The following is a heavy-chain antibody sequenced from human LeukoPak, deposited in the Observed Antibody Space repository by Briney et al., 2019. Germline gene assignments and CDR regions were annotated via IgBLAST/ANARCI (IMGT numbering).Heavy chain of an antibody. CDR2: FDPEDGET. V-gene: IGHV1-24*01. CDR1: GGTFSSYA. D-gene: IGHD3-9*01. J-gene: IGHJ4*02. Sequence: ASVKVSCKASGGTFSSYAISWVRQAPGQGLEWMGGFDPEDGETIYAQKFQGRVTMTEDTSTDTAYMELSSLRSEDTAVYYCATQGAILTGYYPWGYWGQGTLVTVSS. CDR3: ATQGAILTGYYPWGY.